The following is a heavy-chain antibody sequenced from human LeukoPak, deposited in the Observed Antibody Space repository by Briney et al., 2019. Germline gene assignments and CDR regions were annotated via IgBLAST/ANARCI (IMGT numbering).Heavy chain of an antibody. Sequence: GGSLRLSCAASGFTFSSYAMSWVRQAPGKGLEWVSAISGSGGSTYYADSVKGRFTISRDNSKNTLYLQMNSLRPEDTAVYYCAKGEGYCSGGTCYDLHYFDYWGQGTLVTVSS. J-gene: IGHJ4*02. CDR1: GFTFSSYA. D-gene: IGHD2-15*01. CDR2: ISGSGGST. CDR3: AKGEGYCSGGTCYDLHYFDY. V-gene: IGHV3-23*01.